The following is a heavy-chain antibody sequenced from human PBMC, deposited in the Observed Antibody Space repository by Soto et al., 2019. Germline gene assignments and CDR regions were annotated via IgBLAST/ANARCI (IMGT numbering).Heavy chain of an antibody. Sequence: SETLSLTCSVSGGSISGPYWSWIRQSPGKGLEWLGYVYYTGSTNYSPSLRSRVSISVDTSKNEFSLRLSSVTAADTAVYFCARSVAVPGAHIDYWGQGTQVTVS. V-gene: IGHV4-59*11. CDR1: GGSISGPY. CDR3: ARSVAVPGAHIDY. D-gene: IGHD6-19*01. J-gene: IGHJ4*02. CDR2: VYYTGST.